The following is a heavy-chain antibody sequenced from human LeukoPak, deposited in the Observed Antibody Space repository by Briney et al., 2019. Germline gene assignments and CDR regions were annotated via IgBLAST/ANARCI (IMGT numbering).Heavy chain of an antibody. V-gene: IGHV4-59*01. D-gene: IGHD3-3*01. CDR2: ISYSGST. CDR3: ASYIGHGNYEY. CDR1: GVSISSYY. Sequence: SETLSLTCTVSGVSISSYYWSWIRQPPGKGLEWIGYISYSGSTTYSPSLKSRVTISVDSSKTQFSLKLNSVTSAGTAVYYCASYIGHGNYEYWGQGTLVTVSS. J-gene: IGHJ4*02.